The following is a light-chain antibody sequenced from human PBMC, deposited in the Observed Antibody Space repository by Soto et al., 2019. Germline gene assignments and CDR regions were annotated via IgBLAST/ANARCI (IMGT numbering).Light chain of an antibody. CDR2: GAS. J-gene: IGKJ5*01. Sequence: EIVLTPSPATLSVSPGARATLSCRASQSISTNLAWYQQRPGQAPRLLIYGASRRATGIPDRFSGSGSGTDFTLTISRLEPEDFAVFFCQQYGTSEIIFGQGTRLEIK. CDR1: QSISTN. V-gene: IGKV3-20*01. CDR3: QQYGTSEII.